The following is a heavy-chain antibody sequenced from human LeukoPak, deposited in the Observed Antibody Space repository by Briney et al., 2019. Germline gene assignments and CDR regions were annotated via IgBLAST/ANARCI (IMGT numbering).Heavy chain of an antibody. J-gene: IGHJ4*02. CDR2: IYSGGST. Sequence: GGSLRLSCAASGFTVSSNYMSWVRQAPGKGLEWVSVIYSGGSTYYADSVKGRFTISRDNSKNTLYLQMNSLRAEDTAVYYCARRVITFAGVIVNLYWGQGTLVTVSS. CDR3: ARRVITFAGVIVNLY. CDR1: GFTVSSNY. D-gene: IGHD3-16*02. V-gene: IGHV3-66*04.